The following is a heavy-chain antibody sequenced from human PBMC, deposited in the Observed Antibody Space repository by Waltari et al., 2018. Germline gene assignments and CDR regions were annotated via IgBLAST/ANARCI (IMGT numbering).Heavy chain of an antibody. CDR3: ARAPYFDYGDWGWFDP. CDR1: GGSISRGGYS. J-gene: IGHJ5*02. V-gene: IGHV4-30-2*01. CDR2: IYHSGST. D-gene: IGHD4-17*01. Sequence: QLQLQESGSGLVKPSQTLSLTCAVSGGSISRGGYSWSWIRQPPGKGLEWIGYIYHSGSTYYNPSLKSRVTISVDRSKNQFSLKLSSVTAADTAVYYCARAPYFDYGDWGWFDPWGQGTLVTVSS.